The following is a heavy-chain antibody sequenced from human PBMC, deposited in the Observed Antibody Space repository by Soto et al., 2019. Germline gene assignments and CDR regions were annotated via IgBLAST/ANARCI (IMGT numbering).Heavy chain of an antibody. Sequence: SVKVSCKASGGTFSRYSITWVRQAPGHGLEWIGRIIPIFGIASYAQKFQGRVTITADESTSTAYMELSSLRSEDTAVYYCARDYGDYEIDYWGQGTLVTVSS. CDR3: ARDYGDYEIDY. J-gene: IGHJ4*02. CDR2: IIPIFGIA. V-gene: IGHV1-69*13. CDR1: GGTFSRYS. D-gene: IGHD4-17*01.